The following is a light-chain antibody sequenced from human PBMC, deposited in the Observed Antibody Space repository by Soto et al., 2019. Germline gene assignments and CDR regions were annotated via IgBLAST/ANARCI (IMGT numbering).Light chain of an antibody. J-gene: IGKJ4*01. V-gene: IGKV3-11*01. Sequence: EIVLTQSPATLSLSPGERATLSCRASQSVGSYLAWYRQKPGQAPRLLIYDASNRATGIPARFSGSGSETDFTLTISSLEPEDFAVYYCQQRSNWPRTFGGGTKVDIK. CDR2: DAS. CDR1: QSVGSY. CDR3: QQRSNWPRT.